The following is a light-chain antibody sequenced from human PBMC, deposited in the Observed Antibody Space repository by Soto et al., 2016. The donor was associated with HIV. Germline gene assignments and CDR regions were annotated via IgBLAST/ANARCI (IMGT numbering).Light chain of an antibody. CDR3: HSADRSRTSSV. CDR2: KDS. V-gene: IGLV3-25*03. J-gene: IGLJ3*02. CDR1: VLPKQY. Sequence: SYELTQPPSVSVSPGQTATLTCSGDVLPKQYAYWYQPKPGQAPVLVIYKDSERPSGISERFSGSSSGTTVTLTISGVQAEDAADYYCHSADRSRTSSVFGGGTKLTVL.